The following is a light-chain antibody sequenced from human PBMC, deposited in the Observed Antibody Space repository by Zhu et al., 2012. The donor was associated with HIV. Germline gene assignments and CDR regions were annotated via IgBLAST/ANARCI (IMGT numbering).Light chain of an antibody. CDR1: QTFSSY. Sequence: ESVLTQSPATLSLSPGERATLSCRASQTFSSYLAWYQQKPGQAPRLLIYDTSNRATGIPDRFSGSGSGTDFTLTITSLEPEDFAIYYCQQRGNWPPRYTFGQGTKLEIK. CDR3: QQRGNWPPRYT. V-gene: IGKV3-11*01. J-gene: IGKJ2*01. CDR2: DTS.